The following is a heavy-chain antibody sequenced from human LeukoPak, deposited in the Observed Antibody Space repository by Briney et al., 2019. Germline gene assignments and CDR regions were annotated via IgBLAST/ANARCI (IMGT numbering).Heavy chain of an antibody. J-gene: IGHJ6*02. D-gene: IGHD2-2*01. Sequence: SETLSLTCTVSGGSISSGGYYWSWIRQHPGKGLERIGYIYYSGSTYYNPSLKSRVTISVDTSKNQFSLKLSSVTAADTAVYYCARDSNIVVVPAARQYPYYYYYYGMDVWGQGTTVTVSS. CDR3: ARDSNIVVVPAARQYPYYYYYYGMDV. V-gene: IGHV4-31*03. CDR2: IYYSGST. CDR1: GGSISSGGYY.